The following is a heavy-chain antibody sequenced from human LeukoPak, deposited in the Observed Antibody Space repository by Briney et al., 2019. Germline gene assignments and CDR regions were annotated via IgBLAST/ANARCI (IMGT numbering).Heavy chain of an antibody. V-gene: IGHV1-69*13. CDR3: ARTVSYYDFWSGYDNWFDP. CDR1: GGTFSSYA. J-gene: IGHJ5*02. CDR2: IIPTFGTA. D-gene: IGHD3-3*01. Sequence: SVKVSCKASGGTFSSYAISWVRQAPGQGLEWMGGIIPTFGTANYAQKFQGRVTITADESTSTAYMELSSLRSEDTAVYYCARTVSYYDFWSGYDNWFDPWGQGTLVTVSS.